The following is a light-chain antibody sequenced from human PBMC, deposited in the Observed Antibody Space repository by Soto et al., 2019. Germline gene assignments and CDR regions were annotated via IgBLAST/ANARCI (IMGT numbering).Light chain of an antibody. CDR2: EVS. Sequence: QSALTQPASVSGSPGQSITISCSGTSSDVGGYNYVSWYQQHPGKAPKLMIYEVSKRPSGVSDRFSGSKSGNTASLTISGLQAEDEADYYCSSYTRSSPYVFGTGTKATVL. CDR1: SSDVGGYNY. CDR3: SSYTRSSPYV. V-gene: IGLV2-14*01. J-gene: IGLJ1*01.